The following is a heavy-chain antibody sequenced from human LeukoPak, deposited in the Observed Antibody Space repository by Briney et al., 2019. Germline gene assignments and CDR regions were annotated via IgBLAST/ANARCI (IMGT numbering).Heavy chain of an antibody. CDR1: GGSISSYY. V-gene: IGHV4-4*09. J-gene: IGHJ4*02. CDR3: ARQSYGAASYYFDY. Sequence: SETLSLTCTVSGGSISSYYWSWIRQPPGKGLEWIGYIYISGSTDYNPSLKSRVTISLDTSKNLFSLKLSSLTAADTAVYYCARQSYGAASYYFDYWGQGTLVTVSS. CDR2: IYISGST. D-gene: IGHD4-17*01.